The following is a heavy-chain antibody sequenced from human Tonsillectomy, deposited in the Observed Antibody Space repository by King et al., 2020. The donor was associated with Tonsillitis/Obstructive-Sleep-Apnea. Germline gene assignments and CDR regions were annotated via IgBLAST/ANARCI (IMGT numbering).Heavy chain of an antibody. D-gene: IGHD6-19*01. Sequence: TLKESGPTLVKPTQTLTLTCTFSGFSLSTSGVGVGWIRQPPGRALEWLALIYWDDDKRYSPSLKSWLTITKDTSKKQVVLTMTNMDPVDTATYYGAQRESSGWQTPEYFQHWGQGPLVTVSS. CDR1: GFSLSTSGVG. CDR3: AQRESSGWQTPEYFQH. V-gene: IGHV2-5*02. J-gene: IGHJ1*01. CDR2: IYWDDDK.